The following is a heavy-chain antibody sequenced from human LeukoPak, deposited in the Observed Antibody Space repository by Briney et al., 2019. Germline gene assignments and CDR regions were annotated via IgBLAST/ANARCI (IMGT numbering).Heavy chain of an antibody. CDR2: ITGSGDT. V-gene: IGHV3-23*01. J-gene: IGHJ2*01. D-gene: IGHD6-13*01. CDR1: GFTFSSYA. CDR3: AKDSEIAAAGSYWYFDL. Sequence: GGSLRLSCAASGFTFSSYAMTWVRQAPGKGLEWVSAITGSGDTYYADSVKGRFTISRDNSQNTLYLQMNSLRAEDTAVYYCAKDSEIAAAGSYWYFDLWGRGTLVTVSS.